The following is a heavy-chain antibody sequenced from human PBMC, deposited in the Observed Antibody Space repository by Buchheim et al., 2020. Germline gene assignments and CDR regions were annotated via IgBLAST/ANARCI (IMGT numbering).Heavy chain of an antibody. D-gene: IGHD3-22*01. CDR2: ISYDGSNK. CDR1: GFTFSSYA. V-gene: IGHV3-30*04. CDR3: ARDDDDSSGYYDTAYYFDY. J-gene: IGHJ4*02. Sequence: QVQLVESGGGVVQPGRSLRLSCAASGFTFSSYAMHWVRQAPGKGLEWVAVISYDGSNKYYADSVKGRFTISRDNSKNTLYLQRNSLRAEDTAVYYCARDDDDSSGYYDTAYYFDYWGQGTL.